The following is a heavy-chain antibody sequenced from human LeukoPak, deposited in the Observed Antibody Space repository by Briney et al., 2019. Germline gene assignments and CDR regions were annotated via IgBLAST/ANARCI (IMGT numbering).Heavy chain of an antibody. D-gene: IGHD3-10*01. Sequence: ASVKVSCKTSGFHFFAYYIQWVRQAPGQGLEWMGWINPQSGGTTYSQKFQDRVTLTSDASIRTAYMELRRLTSGDTAVYYCATDPGHSGMDYWGLGSLVTVSS. V-gene: IGHV1-2*02. CDR3: ATDPGHSGMDY. J-gene: IGHJ4*02. CDR2: INPQSGGT. CDR1: GFHFFAYY.